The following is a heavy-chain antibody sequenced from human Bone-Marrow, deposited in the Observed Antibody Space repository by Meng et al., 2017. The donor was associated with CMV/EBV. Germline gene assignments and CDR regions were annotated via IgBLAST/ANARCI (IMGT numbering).Heavy chain of an antibody. J-gene: IGHJ4*02. CDR1: GGTFSSYA. CDR2: IIPIFGTA. V-gene: IGHV1-69*12. Sequence: VPLVPSGAEVEKPGSWVKVSCKASGGTFSSYAISWVRQAPGQGLEWMGGIIPIFGTANYAQKFQGRVTITADESTSTAYMELSSLRSEDTAVYYCARGLYADIVATPFDYWGQGTLVTAPQ. CDR3: ARGLYADIVATPFDY. D-gene: IGHD5-12*01.